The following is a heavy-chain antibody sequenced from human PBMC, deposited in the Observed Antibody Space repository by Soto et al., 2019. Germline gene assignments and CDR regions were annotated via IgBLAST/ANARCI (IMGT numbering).Heavy chain of an antibody. Sequence: QVQLVQSGAEVKKPGASVKVSCNASGYTFTSYDINWVRQAPGQGLELMGWMNPNSGNTGYSQKLQGRVTTTRNTSISTAYMELSSLISEDTAVYYCARDLAGRIDYWGQGTLVTVSS. CDR3: ARDLAGRIDY. V-gene: IGHV1-8*01. D-gene: IGHD6-25*01. J-gene: IGHJ4*02. CDR2: MNPNSGNT. CDR1: GYTFTSYD.